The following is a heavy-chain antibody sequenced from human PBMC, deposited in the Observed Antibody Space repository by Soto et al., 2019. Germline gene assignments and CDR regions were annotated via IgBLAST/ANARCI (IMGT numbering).Heavy chain of an antibody. CDR1: GFTFSSYA. CDR3: AKDRVAVAGTYYYYMDV. J-gene: IGHJ6*03. D-gene: IGHD6-19*01. V-gene: IGHV3-23*01. Sequence: EVQLLESGGGLVQTGGSLRLSCAASGFTFSSYAMSWVRQAPGKGLEWVSAISGSGGSTYYADSVKGRFTISRDNSKNTLYLQMNSLRAEDTAVYYCAKDRVAVAGTYYYYMDVWGKGTTVTVSS. CDR2: ISGSGGST.